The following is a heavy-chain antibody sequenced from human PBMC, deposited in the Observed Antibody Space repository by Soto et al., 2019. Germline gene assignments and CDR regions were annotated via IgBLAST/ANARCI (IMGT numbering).Heavy chain of an antibody. J-gene: IGHJ5*02. V-gene: IGHV1-69*02. CDR3: ARHVGANWFDP. D-gene: IGHD3-16*01. CDR2: IIPILGIA. CDR1: GGTFSSYT. Sequence: QIQLVQSGAEVKKPGSSVKVSCKASGGTFSSYTLSWVRQAPGQGLEWMGRIIPILGIANYAQKFQGRVTLTEDKSTSTAYMELSSLRSEDTAVYYCARHVGANWFDPWCQGALVTVSS.